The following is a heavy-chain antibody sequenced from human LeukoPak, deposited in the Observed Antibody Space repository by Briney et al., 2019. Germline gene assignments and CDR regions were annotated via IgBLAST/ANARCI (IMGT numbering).Heavy chain of an antibody. V-gene: IGHV3-53*01. Sequence: HAGGPLRLSCAASGLTVNSNYMNWVRQAPGKGLQWVSVIYRGRTTYYADSVKGRFTISRDNSKNTLYLQMNSLRAEDTAVYYCARALLVRNGYNYSPNYFDYWGQGALVTVSS. J-gene: IGHJ4*02. CDR3: ARALLVRNGYNYSPNYFDY. CDR2: IYRGRTT. CDR1: GLTVNSNY. D-gene: IGHD5-24*01.